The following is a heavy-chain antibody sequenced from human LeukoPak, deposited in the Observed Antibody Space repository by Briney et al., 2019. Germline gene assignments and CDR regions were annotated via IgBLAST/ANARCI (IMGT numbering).Heavy chain of an antibody. J-gene: IGHJ4*02. V-gene: IGHV1-2*02. Sequence: GASVKVSCKASGYTFTGYYMHWVRQAPGQGLEWMGWINPNSGGTNHAQKFQGRVTMTRDTSISTAYMELSRLRSDDTAVYYCARARGKTLLGYWGQGTLVTVSS. D-gene: IGHD4-23*01. CDR3: ARARGKTLLGY. CDR1: GYTFTGYY. CDR2: INPNSGGT.